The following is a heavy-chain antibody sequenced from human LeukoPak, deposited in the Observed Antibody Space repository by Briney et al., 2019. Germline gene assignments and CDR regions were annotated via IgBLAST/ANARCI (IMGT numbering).Heavy chain of an antibody. CDR3: ARFGANGMDV. CDR2: ISSSSAYI. J-gene: IGHJ6*02. Sequence: ETLSLTCTVSGGSISSYYWSWIRQPPGKGLEWVSSISSSSAYIYYADSVKGRFTISGDNARNSLHLQMNSLRAEDMAVYYCARFGANGMDVWGQGTTVTVSS. CDR1: GGSISSYY. V-gene: IGHV3-21*01. D-gene: IGHD3-16*01.